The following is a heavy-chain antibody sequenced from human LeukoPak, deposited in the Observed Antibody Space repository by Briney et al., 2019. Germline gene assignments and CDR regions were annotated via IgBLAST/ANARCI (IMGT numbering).Heavy chain of an antibody. J-gene: IGHJ4*02. CDR1: GGSLSSGGYY. CDR3: AREDREGYYFDY. CDR2: IYYSGTT. Sequence: SETLSLTCTVSGGSLSSGGYYWRWLRQHPGTGLEWIGYIYYSGTTYYNPSLKSRVTISVDTSKNQFSLKLSSVTAADTAVYYCAREDREGYYFDYWGQGTLVTVSS. D-gene: IGHD3-10*01. V-gene: IGHV4-31*03.